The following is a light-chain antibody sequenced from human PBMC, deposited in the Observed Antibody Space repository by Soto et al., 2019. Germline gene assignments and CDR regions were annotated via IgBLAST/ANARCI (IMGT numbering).Light chain of an antibody. V-gene: IGKV1-9*01. CDR1: QGIRSY. Sequence: IQLTQSPSSLSASVGDRVAITCRASQGIRSYLAWYQQKLGEAPKLLIYAASTLQSGVPSRFSGSGSGTDFTLTISSLQPEDFATYYCQQLNGYPRTFGQGTKVDIK. CDR2: AAS. CDR3: QQLNGYPRT. J-gene: IGKJ1*01.